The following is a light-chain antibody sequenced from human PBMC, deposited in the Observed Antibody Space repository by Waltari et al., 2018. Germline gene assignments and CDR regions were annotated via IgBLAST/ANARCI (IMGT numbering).Light chain of an antibody. CDR2: GAS. J-gene: IGKJ1*01. CDR3: QQYNLWPPWT. V-gene: IGKV3-15*01. Sequence: EIVMTQSPATLSVSPGARATLSCRASHSISSPLAWYQQKPGQAPRLLIYGASTRATGIPARFSGSGSGTEFTLTINSLQSEDVAVYYCQQYNLWPPWTFGQGTKVEIK. CDR1: HSISSP.